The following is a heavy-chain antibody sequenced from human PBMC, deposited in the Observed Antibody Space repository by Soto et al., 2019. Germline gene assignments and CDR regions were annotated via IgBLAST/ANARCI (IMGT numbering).Heavy chain of an antibody. Sequence: PGGSLRLSCAASGFTFSSYAMSWVRQAPGKGLEWVSAISGNGGSTYYADSVKGRFTISRDNSKNTLYLQMNSLRAEDTAVYYCAKDYDFWSGSTNFDYWGQGTLVTVSS. J-gene: IGHJ4*02. V-gene: IGHV3-23*01. CDR1: GFTFSSYA. CDR2: ISGNGGST. CDR3: AKDYDFWSGSTNFDY. D-gene: IGHD3-3*01.